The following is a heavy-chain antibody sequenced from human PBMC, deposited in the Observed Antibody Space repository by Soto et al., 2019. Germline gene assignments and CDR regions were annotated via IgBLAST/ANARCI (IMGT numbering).Heavy chain of an antibody. V-gene: IGHV3-49*03. Sequence: GGSLRLSCTASGFTFGDYAMSWFRQAPGKGLEWVGFIRSKAYGGTTEYAASVKGRFTISRDDSKSIAYLQMNSLKTEDTAVYYCTRRVVTSRWYYYYYYMDVWGKGTTVTVSS. D-gene: IGHD3-3*01. CDR1: GFTFGDYA. J-gene: IGHJ6*03. CDR3: TRRVVTSRWYYYYYYMDV. CDR2: IRSKAYGGTT.